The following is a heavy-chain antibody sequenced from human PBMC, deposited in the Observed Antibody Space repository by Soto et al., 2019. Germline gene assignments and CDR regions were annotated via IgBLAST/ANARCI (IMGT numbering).Heavy chain of an antibody. V-gene: IGHV4-39*01. J-gene: IGHJ6*02. CDR2: IYYSGST. D-gene: IGHD3-3*01. Sequence: PSETLSLTCTVSGGSISSSSYYWGWIRQPPGKGLEWIGSIYYSGSTYYNPSLKSRVTISVDTSKNQFSLKLSSVTAADTAVYYCARLGGFDFWSGYSQYYYYYYGMDVWGQGTTVTVSS. CDR1: GGSISSSSYY. CDR3: ARLGGFDFWSGYSQYYYYYYGMDV.